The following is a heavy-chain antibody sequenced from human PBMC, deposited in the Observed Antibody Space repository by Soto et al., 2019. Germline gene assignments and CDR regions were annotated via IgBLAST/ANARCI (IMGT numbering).Heavy chain of an antibody. CDR2: IIPIFGTA. V-gene: IGHV1-69*01. CDR1: GGTFSSYA. D-gene: IGHD2-15*01. J-gene: IGHJ4*02. Sequence: QVQLVQSGAEVKKPGSSVKVSCKASGGTFSSYAISWVRQAPGQGLEWMGGIIPIFGTANYAQKFQGRVTITADESTSTAYMELSSLRSEDTAVYYCASGGGYCSGGSCFEPNDYWGQGILVTVSS. CDR3: ASGGGYCSGGSCFEPNDY.